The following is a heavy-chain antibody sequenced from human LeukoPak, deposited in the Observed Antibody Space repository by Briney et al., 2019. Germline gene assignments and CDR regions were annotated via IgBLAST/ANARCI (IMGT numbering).Heavy chain of an antibody. J-gene: IGHJ4*02. Sequence: SVRVSCKASGGTFSSYAISWVRQTPGQGLEWMGGIIPIFGTANYAQTFQGRVTITPDESTSTAYMELSSLRSEDTAVYYCASPSRVVVPASAAYYFDYWGQGTLVTVSS. D-gene: IGHD2-2*01. CDR3: ASPSRVVVPASAAYYFDY. CDR2: IIPIFGTA. V-gene: IGHV1-69*13. CDR1: GGTFSSYA.